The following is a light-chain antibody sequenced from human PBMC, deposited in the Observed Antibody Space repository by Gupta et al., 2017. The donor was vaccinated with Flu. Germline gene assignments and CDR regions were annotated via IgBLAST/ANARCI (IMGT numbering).Light chain of an antibody. J-gene: IGLJ1*01. CDR3: SSYAGNTYV. CDR1: SSDVGGYDY. V-gene: IGLV2-8*01. Sequence: QSALTQPPCASGSPGQYVTISCTGTSSDVGGYDYVSWYQQHPDKAPKVMIDEVSKRPSGVPDRFAGSKSGNSASLTVSGRQAEDEADYYCSSYAGNTYVFGTGTKVTGL. CDR2: EVS.